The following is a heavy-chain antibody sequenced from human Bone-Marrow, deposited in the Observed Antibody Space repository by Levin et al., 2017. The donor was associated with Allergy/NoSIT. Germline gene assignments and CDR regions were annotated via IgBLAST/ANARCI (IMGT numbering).Heavy chain of an antibody. CDR2: IFYSGSS. V-gene: IGHV4-61*01. CDR1: GGSVNSLYYY. Sequence: LSQTLSLTCTVSGGSVNSLYYYWSWIRQPPGKGLEWIGYIFYSGSSDSNPSLKGRVTISVDTSTNQFSLRLRSVTAADTAVYCCARDHYYDTMHLDASCQGTLVTVSS. CDR3: ARDHYYDTMHLDA. J-gene: IGHJ5*02. D-gene: IGHD3-22*01.